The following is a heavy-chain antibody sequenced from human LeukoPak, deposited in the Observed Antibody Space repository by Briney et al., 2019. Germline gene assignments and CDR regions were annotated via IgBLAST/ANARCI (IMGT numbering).Heavy chain of an antibody. CDR1: GGTFSSYA. D-gene: IGHD6-19*01. V-gene: IGHV1-69*06. CDR3: ARYSSGWYGGLFLDY. CDR2: IIPIFGTA. J-gene: IGHJ4*02. Sequence: ASVKVSCKASGGTFSSYAISWVRQAPGQGLEWMGGIIPIFGTANYAQKFQGRVTITADKSTSTAYMELSSLRAEDMAVYYCARYSSGWYGGLFLDYWGQGTLVTVSS.